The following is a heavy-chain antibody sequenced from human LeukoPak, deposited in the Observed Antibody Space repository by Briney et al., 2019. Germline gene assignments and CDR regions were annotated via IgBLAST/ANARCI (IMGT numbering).Heavy chain of an antibody. Sequence: SETLSLTCAVYGGSFSGYYWSCIRQPPGKGLEWIGEINHSGSTNYNPSLKSRVTISVDTSKNQFSLKLSSVTAADTAVYYCARVIVVVPAAMPPSFYYYYYGMDVWGQGTTVTVSS. J-gene: IGHJ6*02. CDR2: INHSGST. D-gene: IGHD2-2*01. CDR1: GGSFSGYY. CDR3: ARVIVVVPAAMPPSFYYYYYGMDV. V-gene: IGHV4-34*01.